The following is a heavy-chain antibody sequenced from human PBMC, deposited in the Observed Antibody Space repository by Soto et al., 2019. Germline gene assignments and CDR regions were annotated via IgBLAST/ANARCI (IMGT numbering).Heavy chain of an antibody. J-gene: IGHJ6*02. Sequence: LSYAARGFPCRSYLISWVRQAPGKGLEWVANIKQDGSEKYYVDSVKGRFTISRDNAKNSLYLQMNSLRAEDTAVYYCAREKYYDFWSASGLDVWGQGPTVTV. D-gene: IGHD3-3*01. CDR3: AREKYYDFWSASGLDV. CDR2: IKQDGSEK. CDR1: GFPCRSYL. V-gene: IGHV3-7*01.